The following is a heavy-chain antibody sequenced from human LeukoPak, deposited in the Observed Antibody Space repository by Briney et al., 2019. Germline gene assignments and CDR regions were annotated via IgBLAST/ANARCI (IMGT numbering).Heavy chain of an antibody. D-gene: IGHD6-19*01. CDR1: EFTFKNYA. Sequence: GGPLRLSCAASEFTFKNYAMSWIRQAPGKGLEWVSAISGSGGSTYYADPVKGRFTISRDNSKNTLYLQMNSLRAEDTAVYYCAKGPSSGWPEYYFDYWGQGTLVTVSS. J-gene: IGHJ4*02. CDR2: ISGSGGST. V-gene: IGHV3-23*01. CDR3: AKGPSSGWPEYYFDY.